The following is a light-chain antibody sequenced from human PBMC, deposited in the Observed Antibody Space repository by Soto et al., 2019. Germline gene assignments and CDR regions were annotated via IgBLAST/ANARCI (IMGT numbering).Light chain of an antibody. V-gene: IGKV3-20*01. CDR3: QQYVRSPPSWT. CDR1: QSVSSSY. CDR2: DAS. Sequence: ETVLTQSPGTLSLSPGERATLSCRASQSVSSSYLAWYQQKPGQAPRLLIYDASSRATGIPDRFSASGSGTDFTLTISRLEPEDCAVYYCQQYVRSPPSWTFGQGTKVEIK. J-gene: IGKJ1*01.